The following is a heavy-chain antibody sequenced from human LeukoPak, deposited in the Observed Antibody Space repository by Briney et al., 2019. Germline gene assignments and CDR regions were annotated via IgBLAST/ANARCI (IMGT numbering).Heavy chain of an antibody. Sequence: GSLRLSCAASGFTFGTSAMSWVRQTPGKGLEWVSSISSSSSYIYYADSVKGRFTISRDNAKNSLYLQMNSLRAEDTAVYYCARLGPPHSSIAARQRPFDYWGQGTLVTVSS. CDR2: ISSSSSYI. CDR3: ARLGPPHSSIAARQRPFDY. CDR1: GFTFGTSA. V-gene: IGHV3-21*01. J-gene: IGHJ4*02. D-gene: IGHD6-6*01.